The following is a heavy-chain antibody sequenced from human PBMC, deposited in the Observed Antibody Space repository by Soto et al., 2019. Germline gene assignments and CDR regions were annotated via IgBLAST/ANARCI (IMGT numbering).Heavy chain of an antibody. CDR1: GFTFSSYA. Sequence: GGSLRLSCAASGFTFSSYAMSWVRQAPGKGLEWVSAISGSGGSTYYADSVKGRFTISRDNSKNTLYLQMNSLRAEDTAVYYCAKDRDYDFWSGSKGVFAYWGQGTLVTVSS. CDR3: AKDRDYDFWSGSKGVFAY. CDR2: ISGSGGST. J-gene: IGHJ4*02. D-gene: IGHD3-3*01. V-gene: IGHV3-23*01.